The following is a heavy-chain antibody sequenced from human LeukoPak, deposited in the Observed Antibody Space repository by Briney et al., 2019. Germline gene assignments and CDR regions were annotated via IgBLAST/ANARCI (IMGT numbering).Heavy chain of an antibody. CDR2: IYSGGST. CDR3: ARGAGGDDYVWGSYRNDY. CDR1: GFTVSSNY. D-gene: IGHD3-16*02. J-gene: IGHJ4*02. Sequence: PGGSLRLSCAASGFTVSSNYMSWVRQAPGKGLEGASVIYSGGSTYYADSVNGRFTISRHNSKNTLYLQMNSLRAEDTAVYYCARGAGGDDYVWGSYRNDYWGQGTLVTVSS. V-gene: IGHV3-53*04.